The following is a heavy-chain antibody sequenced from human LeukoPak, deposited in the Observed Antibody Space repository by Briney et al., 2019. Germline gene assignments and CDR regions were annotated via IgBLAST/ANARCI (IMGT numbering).Heavy chain of an antibody. D-gene: IGHD2-2*01. V-gene: IGHV3-23*01. CDR3: AREPPLSDCSSSC. J-gene: IGHJ4*02. CDR1: GFTFRNFA. Sequence: PGGSLRLSCAASGFTFRNFAMSWVRQGPGKGLEWVSAIRGSGDITYYADSVKGRFTISRDNAKNSLYLQMNSLRAEDTAVYYCAREPPLSDCSSSCWGQGTLVTVSS. CDR2: IRGSGDIT.